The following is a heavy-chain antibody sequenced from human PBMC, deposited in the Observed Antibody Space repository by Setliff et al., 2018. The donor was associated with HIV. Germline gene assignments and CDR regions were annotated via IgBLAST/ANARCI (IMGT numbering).Heavy chain of an antibody. D-gene: IGHD3-22*01. Sequence: SETLSLTCTVSGGSISSNNYFWSWIRQPAGKGLEWIGHIYPSGSTNYNPSLKSRVTISVDTSKNQFSLKLSSVTAADTAVYYCARARTPYYYDSSAYYFNYYYMDVWGKGTTVTVSS. V-gene: IGHV4-61*10. CDR3: ARARTPYYYDSSAYYFNYYYMDV. J-gene: IGHJ6*03. CDR2: IYPSGST. CDR1: GGSISSNNYF.